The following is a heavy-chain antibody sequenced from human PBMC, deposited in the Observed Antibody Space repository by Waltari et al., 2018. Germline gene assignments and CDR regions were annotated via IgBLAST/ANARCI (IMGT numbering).Heavy chain of an antibody. CDR3: ASHSSSRDYYYYYYGMDV. CDR1: GGSISSYY. Sequence: QVQLQESGPGLVKPSETLSLTCTVSGGSISSYYWSWIRQPPGKGLEWIGYIYYSGSTNDNPPLKSRVTISVDTSKNQFSLKLSSVTAADTAVYYCASHSSSRDYYYYYYGMDVWGQGTTVTVSS. CDR2: IYYSGST. J-gene: IGHJ6*02. D-gene: IGHD6-6*01. V-gene: IGHV4-59*01.